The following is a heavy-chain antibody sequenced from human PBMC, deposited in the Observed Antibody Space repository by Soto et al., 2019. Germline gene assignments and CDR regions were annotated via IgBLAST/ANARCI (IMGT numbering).Heavy chain of an antibody. CDR2: VSHHGTS. V-gene: IGHV4-34*01. Sequence: KSSETLSLTCVVYDGSLTEYHWSWVRQTPGKGLEWIGEVSHHGTSHYNPSLGSRVIMSFDTSKDQFSLTLQSVTAADTGIYYCARGQSAVDVFFPTPVPFYPWGPGTPVTVSS. CDR1: DGSLTEYH. D-gene: IGHD1-1*01. CDR3: ARGQSAVDVFFPTPVPFYP. J-gene: IGHJ5*02.